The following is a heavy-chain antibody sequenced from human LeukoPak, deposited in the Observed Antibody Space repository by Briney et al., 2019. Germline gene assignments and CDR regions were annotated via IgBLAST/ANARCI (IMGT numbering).Heavy chain of an antibody. CDR2: INSDGSST. CDR3: AKGQWLVYFDY. V-gene: IGHV3-74*01. CDR1: GFTFSSYA. J-gene: IGHJ4*02. Sequence: PGGSLRLSCAASGFTFSSYAMSWVRQAPGKGLVWVSRINSDGSSTSYADSVKGRFTISRDNAKNSLYLQMNSLRAEDTALYYCAKGQWLVYFDYWGQGTLVTVSS. D-gene: IGHD6-19*01.